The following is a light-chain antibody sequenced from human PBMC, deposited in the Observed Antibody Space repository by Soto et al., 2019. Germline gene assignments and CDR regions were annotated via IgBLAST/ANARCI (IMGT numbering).Light chain of an antibody. J-gene: IGKJ4*01. V-gene: IGKV3-20*01. CDR2: GAS. CDR1: QIVNSTY. Sequence: EIVLTQSPGTLSLSPGERATXXXXXXQIVNSTYLAWFQQKPGQAPRLLIYGASTRATGIPDRFSGSGSGTDSTLTISGLEPEDFALYYCQQYGVTPPNSFGGGTKVDI. CDR3: QQYGVTPPNS.